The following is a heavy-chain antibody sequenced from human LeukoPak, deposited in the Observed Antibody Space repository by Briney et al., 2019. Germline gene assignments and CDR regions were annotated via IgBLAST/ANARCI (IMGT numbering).Heavy chain of an antibody. Sequence: PGGSLRLSCAASGFTFSSFGMHWVRQAPGKGLEWVAVISYDGSNKYYADSVKGRFTISRDNSKNTLYLQMNSLRAEDTAVYYCAKDQGAAAGTGDAFDIWGQGTMVTVSS. V-gene: IGHV3-30*18. D-gene: IGHD6-13*01. J-gene: IGHJ3*02. CDR2: ISYDGSNK. CDR3: AKDQGAAAGTGDAFDI. CDR1: GFTFSSFG.